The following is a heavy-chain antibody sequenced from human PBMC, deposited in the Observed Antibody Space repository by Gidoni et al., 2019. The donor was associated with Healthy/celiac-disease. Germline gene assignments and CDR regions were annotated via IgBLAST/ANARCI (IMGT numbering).Heavy chain of an antibody. J-gene: IGHJ5*02. CDR3: ARAFTYYYDSSGYYYGP. CDR1: GYSFTSYW. CDR2: IYPGDSYT. V-gene: IGHV5-51*01. D-gene: IGHD3-22*01. Sequence: EVQLVQSGAEVKKPGESLKISCKGSGYSFTSYWIGWVRQMPGKGLEWMGIIYPGDSYTRYSPSFQGQVTISADKSISTAYLQWSSLKASDTAMYYCARAFTYYYDSSGYYYGPWGQGTLVTVSS.